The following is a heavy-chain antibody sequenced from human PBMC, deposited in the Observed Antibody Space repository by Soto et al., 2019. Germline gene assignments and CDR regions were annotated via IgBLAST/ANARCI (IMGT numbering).Heavy chain of an antibody. Sequence: PSETLSLTCTVSGGSISSYYWRWLRPPPGKGLECIGSVYYSGSTNYNPSLKSRVTISVDTSKTQFSLKLSSVTAADTAVYYCARGIGYSYGYYYYYGMDVWGQGTTVTVSS. V-gene: IGHV4-59*01. CDR1: GGSISSYY. D-gene: IGHD5-18*01. CDR2: VYYSGST. CDR3: ARGIGYSYGYYYYYGMDV. J-gene: IGHJ6*02.